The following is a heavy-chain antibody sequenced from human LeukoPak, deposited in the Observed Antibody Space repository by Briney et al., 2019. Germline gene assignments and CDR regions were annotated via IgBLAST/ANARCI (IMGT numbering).Heavy chain of an antibody. D-gene: IGHD1-26*01. CDR2: IYHSGST. CDR1: GGSISSSNW. V-gene: IGHV4-4*02. CDR3: ARVSSGATTVDY. Sequence: PSETLSLTCAVSGGSISSSNWWSWVRQPPGKGLEWIGEIYHSGSTNYNPSLKSRVTISVDKTKNQFSLKLSSVTAADTAVYYCARVSSGATTVDYWGQGTLVTVSS. J-gene: IGHJ4*02.